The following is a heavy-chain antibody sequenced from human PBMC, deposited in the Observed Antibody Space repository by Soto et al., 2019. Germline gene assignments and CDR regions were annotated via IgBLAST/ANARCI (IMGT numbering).Heavy chain of an antibody. J-gene: IGHJ3*02. V-gene: IGHV4-59*01. CDR3: ARDRGYSYVTDAFDI. D-gene: IGHD5-18*01. Sequence: SETLSLTCTVSGGSISSYYWSWIRQPPGKGLEWIGYIYYSGSTNYNPSLKSRVTISVDTSKNQFSLKLSSVTAADTAVYYCARDRGYSYVTDAFDIWGQGTMVTVSS. CDR1: GGSISSYY. CDR2: IYYSGST.